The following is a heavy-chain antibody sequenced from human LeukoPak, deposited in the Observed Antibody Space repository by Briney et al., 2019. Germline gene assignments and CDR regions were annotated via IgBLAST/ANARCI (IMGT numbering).Heavy chain of an antibody. V-gene: IGHV4-39*01. Sequence: PSETLSLTCTVSGGSISSSSYYWGWIRQPPGKGLEWIGSIYYSGSTYYNPSLKSRVTISVDTSKNQFSLKLSSVTAADTAVYSCASTRVVPAAPFDYWGQGTLVTVSS. CDR3: ASTRVVPAAPFDY. D-gene: IGHD2-2*01. CDR1: GGSISSSSYY. CDR2: IYYSGST. J-gene: IGHJ4*02.